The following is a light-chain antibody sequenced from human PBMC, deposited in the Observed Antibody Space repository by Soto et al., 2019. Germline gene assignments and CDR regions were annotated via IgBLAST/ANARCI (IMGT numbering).Light chain of an antibody. Sequence: DTVFTQSPGTLALASGERATLSCRGRPSISGSYLAWYPKTPGQAPRLHIYSESTRATGIPDRVSGRVAGKDCTRNISRLEPEDVAVYGCKHYGTSPSMFCRGTKVDIK. J-gene: IGKJ1*01. CDR2: SES. CDR1: PSISGSY. V-gene: IGKV3-20*01. CDR3: KHYGTSPSM.